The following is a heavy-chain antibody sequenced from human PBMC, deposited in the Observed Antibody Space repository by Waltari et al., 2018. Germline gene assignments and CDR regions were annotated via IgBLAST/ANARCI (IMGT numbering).Heavy chain of an antibody. D-gene: IGHD6-13*01. V-gene: IGHV4-39*07. CDR2: IYYSGST. CDR3: ARDFPQQLVPAAWDAFDI. CDR1: GGSISSSSYY. Sequence: QLQLQESGPGLVKPSETLSLTCTVSGGSISSSSYYWGWIRQPPGKGLEWIGSIYYSGSTYSHPSLNSRVTISVDTSKNQFSLKLGSGAAADTAVDYWARDFPQQLVPAAWDAFDIWGQGTMVTVSS. J-gene: IGHJ3*02.